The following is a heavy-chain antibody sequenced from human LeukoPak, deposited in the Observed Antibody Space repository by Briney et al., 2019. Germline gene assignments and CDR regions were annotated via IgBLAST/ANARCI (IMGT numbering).Heavy chain of an antibody. D-gene: IGHD6-19*01. CDR3: ARAHSIAVAADTLDY. CDR1: GGSISSYY. Sequence: PSETLSLTCTVSGGSISSYYWSWIRQPPGKGLEWIGYICYSGSTNYNPSLKSRVTISVDTSKNQFSLKLSSVTAADTAVYYCARAHSIAVAADTLDYWGQGTLVTVSS. J-gene: IGHJ4*02. CDR2: ICYSGST. V-gene: IGHV4-59*01.